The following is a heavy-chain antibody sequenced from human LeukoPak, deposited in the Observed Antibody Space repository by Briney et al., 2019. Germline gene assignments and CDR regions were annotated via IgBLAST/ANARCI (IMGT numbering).Heavy chain of an antibody. CDR1: GYTFTGYY. CDR2: MNPNSGNT. CDR3: ARGPTVTTDHYYYYYYMDV. D-gene: IGHD4-17*01. Sequence: ASVKVSCKASGYTFTGYYMHWVRQAPGQGLKWMGWMNPNSGNTGYAQKFQGRVTITRNTSISTAYMELSSLRSEDTAVYYCARGPTVTTDHYYYYYYMDVWGKGTTVTVSS. V-gene: IGHV1-8*03. J-gene: IGHJ6*03.